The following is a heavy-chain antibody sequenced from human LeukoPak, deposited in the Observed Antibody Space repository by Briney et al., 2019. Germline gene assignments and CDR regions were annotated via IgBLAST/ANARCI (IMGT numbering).Heavy chain of an antibody. V-gene: IGHV3-48*02. D-gene: IGHD4-17*01. CDR3: ARDYGDLPARVPYFDY. CDR1: GSTFSSYS. Sequence: GGCLRLACAASGSTFSSYSMSWARQAPGKGLEWVSYISSSSSMIYYADSVKGRFTISRDNAKNSLYLQMKSLRDEDTAIYYCARDYGDLPARVPYFDYLGQASMLTVSS. CDR2: ISSSSSMI. J-gene: IGHJ4*02.